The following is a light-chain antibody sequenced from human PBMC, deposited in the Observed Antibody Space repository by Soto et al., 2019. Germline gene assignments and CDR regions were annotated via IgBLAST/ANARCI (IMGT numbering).Light chain of an antibody. CDR3: AAWDDSLSGVV. CDR2: RND. Sequence: QSVLTQPPSASATPGQRVTISCSGSSSNIGTNYVYWYQHLPGTAPKLLIYRNDQRPSGVPDRFSGSMSGTAASLAIGGLRSEDEAEYYCAAWDDSLSGVVFGGGTKVTVL. CDR1: SSNIGTNY. V-gene: IGLV1-47*01. J-gene: IGLJ2*01.